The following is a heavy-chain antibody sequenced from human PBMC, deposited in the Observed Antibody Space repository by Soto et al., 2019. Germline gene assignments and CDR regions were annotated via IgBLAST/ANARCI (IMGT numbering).Heavy chain of an antibody. J-gene: IGHJ6*02. CDR2: IAGKTYGGTT. Sequence: PGGSLRLSCAASGFTFSNAWMSWVRQAPGKGLEWLGLIAGKTYGGTTQYAASVKGRFTMSRDDSKDVAYLQMRDLGIDDTAIYFCAKDGDNYDYYYGMDVWGQGTTVTVSS. CDR3: AKDGDNYDYYYGMDV. V-gene: IGHV3-15*04. D-gene: IGHD1-20*01. CDR1: GFTFSNAW.